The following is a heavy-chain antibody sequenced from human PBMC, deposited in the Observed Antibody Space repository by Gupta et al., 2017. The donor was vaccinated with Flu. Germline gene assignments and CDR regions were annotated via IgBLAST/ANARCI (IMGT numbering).Heavy chain of an antibody. CDR2: ITGSGGTT. V-gene: IGHV3-23*01. D-gene: IGHD6-13*01. J-gene: IGHJ2*01. CDR3: AKDWTAAGVRPYWYFDV. CDR1: GFTFNKLA. Sequence: EVQLLESGGGLVQPGGSLRLSGEASGFTFNKLAMSWVRKAPGKGLEWVSGITGSGGTTFYTDSVKGRFTISRDNSNSTLYLQMHSLRVEDTATYFCAKDWTAAGVRPYWYFDVWGRGTLVTVST.